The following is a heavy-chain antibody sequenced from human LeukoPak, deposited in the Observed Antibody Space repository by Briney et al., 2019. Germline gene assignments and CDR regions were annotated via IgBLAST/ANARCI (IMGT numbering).Heavy chain of an antibody. CDR2: ISYDGSNK. Sequence: GGSLRLSCAASGFTFSSYGMHWVRQAPGKGLEWVAVISYDGSNKYYADSVKGRFTISRDNSKNTLYLQMNSLRAEDTAVYYCARDVVVTASFDYWGQGTLVTVSS. D-gene: IGHD2-21*02. CDR1: GFTFSSYG. V-gene: IGHV3-30*03. J-gene: IGHJ4*02. CDR3: ARDVVVTASFDY.